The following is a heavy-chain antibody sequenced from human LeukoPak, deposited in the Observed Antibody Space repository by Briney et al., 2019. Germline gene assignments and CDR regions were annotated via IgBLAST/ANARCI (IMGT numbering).Heavy chain of an antibody. CDR3: ARGYGSGSYFDY. CDR2: IYYSGST. J-gene: IGHJ4*02. D-gene: IGHD3-10*01. V-gene: IGHV4-39*07. Sequence: PSETLSLTCTVSGGSISSSSYYWGWIRQPPWKGLEWIGSIYYSGSTYYNPSLKSRVTISVDTSKNQFSLKLSSVTAADTAVYYCARGYGSGSYFDYWGQGTLVTVSS. CDR1: GGSISSSSYY.